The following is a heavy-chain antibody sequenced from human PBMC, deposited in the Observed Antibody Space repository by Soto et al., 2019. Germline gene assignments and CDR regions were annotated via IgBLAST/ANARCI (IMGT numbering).Heavy chain of an antibody. Sequence: GGSLRLSCAASGFTFSSYAMHWVRQAPGKGLEWVAVISYDGSNKYYADSVKGRFTISRDNSKNTLYLQMNSLRAEDTAVYYCVSSPDLEAGWFDPWGQGTLVTVSS. V-gene: IGHV3-30-3*01. CDR1: GFTFSSYA. J-gene: IGHJ5*02. CDR3: VSSPDLEAGWFDP. CDR2: ISYDGSNK.